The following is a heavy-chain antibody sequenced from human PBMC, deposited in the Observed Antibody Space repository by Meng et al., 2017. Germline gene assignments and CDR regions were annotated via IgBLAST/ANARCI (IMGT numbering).Heavy chain of an antibody. V-gene: IGHV3-53*02. D-gene: IGHD6-19*01. J-gene: IGHJ4*02. CDR2: IYSGGST. CDR1: GFSVTTSY. CDR3: ARDSSSGWYHNY. Sequence: VQWGETGGGLIQPGGSLELSCTASGFSVTTSYMSWVRQAPGKGLEWVSVIYSGGSTYYADSVKGRFSISRDNSKNTLYLQMNSLRAEDTAVYFCARDSSSGWYHNYWGQGTLVTVSS.